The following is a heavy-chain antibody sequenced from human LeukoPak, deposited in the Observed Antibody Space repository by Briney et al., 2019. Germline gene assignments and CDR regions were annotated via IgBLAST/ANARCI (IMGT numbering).Heavy chain of an antibody. J-gene: IGHJ4*02. CDR1: GYTFTSYD. CDR2: MNPNSGNT. CDR3: AGTDYGSGSYYNSAGPL. D-gene: IGHD3-10*01. Sequence: GASVKVSCKASGYTFTSYDINWVRQATGQGLEWMGWMNPNSGNTGYAQKFQGRVTMTRNTSISTAYMELSSLRSEDTAVYYCAGTDYGSGSYYNSAGPLWGQGTLVTVSS. V-gene: IGHV1-8*01.